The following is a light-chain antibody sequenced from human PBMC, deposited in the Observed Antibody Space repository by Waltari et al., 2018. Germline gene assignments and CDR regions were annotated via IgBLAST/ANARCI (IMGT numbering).Light chain of an antibody. V-gene: IGKV1-17*01. CDR2: AAS. Sequence: DIQMPQSPSSLSASVGDRITITCRASQGISSHLNWYQQKPGKAPKLLIYAASSLQSGVPSRFSGSGSGTEFTLTISSLQPEDFATYYCQQGNSDPWTFGQGTKVEIK. J-gene: IGKJ1*01. CDR1: QGISSH. CDR3: QQGNSDPWT.